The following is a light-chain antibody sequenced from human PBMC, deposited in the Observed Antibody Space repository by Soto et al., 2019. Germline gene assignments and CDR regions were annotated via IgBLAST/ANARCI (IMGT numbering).Light chain of an antibody. CDR1: SSDIGYYDY. CDR2: EVN. J-gene: IGLJ1*01. V-gene: IGLV2-14*01. CDR3: SSHSSSSAYYV. Sequence: QSALTQHASVSGSPGQSITISCTGTSSDIGYYDYVSWYQHHSGKAPKLIIYEVNSRPSGVSNRFSGSKSVNTASLTISGLQAEDEADYFCSSHSSSSAYYVFGTGTKLTVL.